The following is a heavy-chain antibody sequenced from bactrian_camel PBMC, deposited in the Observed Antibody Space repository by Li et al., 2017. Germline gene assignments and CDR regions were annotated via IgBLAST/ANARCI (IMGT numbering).Heavy chain of an antibody. CDR2: FDNGGSP. V-gene: IGHV3S53*01. CDR1: EFSVDGSI. D-gene: IGHD5*01. J-gene: IGHJ4*01. Sequence: VQLVESGGGLVQPGGSLRLSCAAFEFSVDGSIVAWYRQAPGARCEMVASFDNGGSPYYADSVRGRFAISHDRPKNTVYLQLNSLKTEDTAMYYCAKDYVDGLGIEYWGQGTQVTVS. CDR3: AKDYVDGLGIEY.